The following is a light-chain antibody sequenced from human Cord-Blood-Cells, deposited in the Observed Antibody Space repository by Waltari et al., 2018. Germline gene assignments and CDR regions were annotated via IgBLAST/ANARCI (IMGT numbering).Light chain of an antibody. CDR2: DVS. CDR1: SSDVGGSNY. Sequence: QSALTQPASVSGSPGQSITLSCTGTSSDVGGSNYVSWYQQHPGKAPKLMIFDVSNRPSGVSNRFSGSKSGNTASLTISGLQAEDEADYYCSSYTSSSNWVFGGGTKLTVL. J-gene: IGLJ3*02. V-gene: IGLV2-14*01. CDR3: SSYTSSSNWV.